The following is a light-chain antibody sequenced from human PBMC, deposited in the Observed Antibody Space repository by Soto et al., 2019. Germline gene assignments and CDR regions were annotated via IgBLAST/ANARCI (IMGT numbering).Light chain of an antibody. V-gene: IGKV3-20*01. CDR1: QTVRNNY. CDR3: RQYDSSPKT. J-gene: IGKJ1*01. CDR2: DAS. Sequence: EFVLTQSPGTLSLSPGERATLSCRASQTVRNNYLAWYQQKPGQAPRLLIYDASSRATGIPDRFSGGGSGTDFTLTISRLEPEDFAVYYCRQYDSSPKTFGQGTKVDIK.